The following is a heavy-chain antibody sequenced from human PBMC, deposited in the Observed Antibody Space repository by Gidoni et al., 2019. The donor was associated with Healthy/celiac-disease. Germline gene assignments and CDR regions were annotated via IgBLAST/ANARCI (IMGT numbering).Heavy chain of an antibody. V-gene: IGHV4-59*08. D-gene: IGHD1-1*01. Sequence: QVPLQESGPGLVQPSDTLSLTCTVSGSSISSYYWSWIRQPPGKGLEWIGYIYYSGSTNYNPSLKSRVTISVDTSNNQFSLKLSSVTAADTAVYYCASTTSAGTTGKPGHYYFDYWGQGTLVTVSS. CDR1: GSSISSYY. CDR3: ASTTSAGTTGKPGHYYFDY. CDR2: IYYSGST. J-gene: IGHJ4*02.